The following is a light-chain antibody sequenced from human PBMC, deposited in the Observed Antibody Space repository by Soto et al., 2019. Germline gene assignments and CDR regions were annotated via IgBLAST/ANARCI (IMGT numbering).Light chain of an antibody. Sequence: QSVLTQPPSASGTPGQRVTISCSGSISNIGSNFIYWYQQLPGTAPKLLIYRNNERPSGVPDRFSGSKSGTSASLAISGLRSEDEADYHCAAWDDSLSGVVFGGGIKLTVL. CDR3: AAWDDSLSGVV. CDR2: RNN. J-gene: IGLJ2*01. V-gene: IGLV1-47*01. CDR1: ISNIGSNF.